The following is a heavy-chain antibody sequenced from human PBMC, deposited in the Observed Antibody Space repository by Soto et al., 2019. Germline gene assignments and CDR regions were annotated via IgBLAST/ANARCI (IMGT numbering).Heavy chain of an antibody. D-gene: IGHD6-19*01. J-gene: IGHJ3*02. CDR3: ANQNGPQWLPHDAFDI. Sequence: QVQLVESGGGVVQPGRSLRLSCAASGFTFSSYAMHWVRQAPGKGLEWVAVISYDGSNKYYADSVKGRFTISRDNSKNTLYRQMNSLRAEDTAVYYCANQNGPQWLPHDAFDIWGQGTMVTVSS. CDR1: GFTFSSYA. CDR2: ISYDGSNK. V-gene: IGHV3-30-3*01.